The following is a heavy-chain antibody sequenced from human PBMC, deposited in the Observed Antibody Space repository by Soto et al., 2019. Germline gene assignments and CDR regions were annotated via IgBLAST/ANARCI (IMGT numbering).Heavy chain of an antibody. V-gene: IGHV1-18*01. CDR1: GYTFTTYD. J-gene: IGHJ6*02. CDR2: ISAYNGNT. D-gene: IGHD3-22*01. CDR3: ARVIGYYYHMDV. Sequence: GASVKVSCKASGYTFTTYDLSWVRQAPGQGLEWMGWISAYNGNTNYAQNLQGRGTMTTDTSTSTAYMELRSLRSDDTAVYYCARVIGYYYHMDVWGQGTTVTVSS.